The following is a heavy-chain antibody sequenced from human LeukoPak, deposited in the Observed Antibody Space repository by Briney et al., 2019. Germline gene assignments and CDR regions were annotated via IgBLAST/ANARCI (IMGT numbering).Heavy chain of an antibody. V-gene: IGHV4-38-2*02. CDR1: GQSMSRGYF. D-gene: IGHD3-16*02. J-gene: IGHJ5*02. CDR2: VFHSGST. CDR3: ARQRFRMITFGGVIVENWFDP. Sequence: PSETLSLTCTVSGQSMSRGYFWGWIRQPPGKGLEWIGSVFHSGSTHYNPSLKSRVSLSVDTSKNRFSLKLSSVTAADTAVYYCARQRFRMITFGGVIVENWFDPWGQGTLVTVSS.